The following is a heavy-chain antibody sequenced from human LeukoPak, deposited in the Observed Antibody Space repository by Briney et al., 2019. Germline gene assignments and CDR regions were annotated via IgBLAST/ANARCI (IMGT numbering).Heavy chain of an antibody. CDR2: INPSGGST. CDR3: ARDREYYSDSSGYLRGEYYFDY. CDR1: GYTFTSYY. D-gene: IGHD3-22*01. J-gene: IGHJ4*02. Sequence: GASVKVSCKASGYTFTSYYMHWVRQAPGQGLEWMGIINPSGGSTSYAQKFQGRVTMTRDTSTSTVYMELSSLRSEDTAVYYCARDREYYSDSSGYLRGEYYFDYWGQGTLVTVSS. V-gene: IGHV1-46*01.